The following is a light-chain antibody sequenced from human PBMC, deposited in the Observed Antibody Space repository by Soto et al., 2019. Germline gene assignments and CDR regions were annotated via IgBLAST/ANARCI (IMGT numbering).Light chain of an antibody. Sequence: EIVLTQSPGTLSLSRGERATLSCRASQSFSSSYLAWYQQKPGQAPRLLIYGASSRATGIPDRFSGGGSGTDFSLTISRLDPEDFAVYYCQQYSRTPITFG. CDR3: QQYSRTPIT. V-gene: IGKV3-20*01. CDR1: QSFSSSY. J-gene: IGKJ5*01. CDR2: GAS.